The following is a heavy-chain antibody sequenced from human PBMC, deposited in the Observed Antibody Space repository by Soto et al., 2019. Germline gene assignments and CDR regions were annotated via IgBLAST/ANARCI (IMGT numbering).Heavy chain of an antibody. V-gene: IGHV1-69*13. CDR3: ARSHSMGPQPPDYYHYGMDV. Sequence: SVKVSCKASGGTFSSYAISWVRQAPGQGLEWMGGIIPIFGTANYAQKFQGRVTITADESTSTAYMELSSLRSEDTAVYYCARSHSMGPQPPDYYHYGMDVWGQGTTVTVS. J-gene: IGHJ6*02. D-gene: IGHD1-26*01. CDR1: GGTFSSYA. CDR2: IIPIFGTA.